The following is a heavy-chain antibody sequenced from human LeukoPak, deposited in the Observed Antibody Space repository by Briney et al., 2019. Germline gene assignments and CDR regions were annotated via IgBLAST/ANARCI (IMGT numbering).Heavy chain of an antibody. V-gene: IGHV3-20*04. J-gene: IGHJ3*02. CDR3: ARITPYYGSGSYSVLSAFDI. D-gene: IGHD3-10*01. CDR1: GFTFDDHG. CDR2: INWNGGST. Sequence: PGGSLRLSCAASGFTFDDHGMSWVRQAPGKGLERVSGINWNGGSTGYADSVKGRFTISRDNAKNSLYLQMNSLRAEDTALYYCARITPYYGSGSYSVLSAFDIWGQGTIVTVSS.